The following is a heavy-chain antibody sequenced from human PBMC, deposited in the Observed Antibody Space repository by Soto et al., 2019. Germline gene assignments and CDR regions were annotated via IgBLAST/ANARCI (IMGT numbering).Heavy chain of an antibody. D-gene: IGHD3-16*02. CDR3: AFFFQAEDGIRVTVPVSAFLLNRSSDL. V-gene: IGHV4-31*02. J-gene: IGHJ2*01. Sequence: HPGKGLEWIGYIYYSGGTYYNPSLKSRVTISVDTSKNQFSLKLSSVTAADTAVYYCAFFFQAEDGIRVTVPVSAFLLNRSSDL. CDR2: IYYSGGT.